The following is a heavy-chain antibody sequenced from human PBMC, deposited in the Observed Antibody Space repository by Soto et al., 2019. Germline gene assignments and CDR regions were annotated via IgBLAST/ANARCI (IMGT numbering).Heavy chain of an antibody. D-gene: IGHD4-17*01. CDR3: AKDSTVTTSLYFYYYGFDV. Sequence: VQLLESGGGLVQPGGSLRLACTASGFTFNHYAMSWVRQAPGKGLEWFSAVSGRGGSTKYADSVKGRFLISRDKSTCTLYLQMDSDTLEDKAVYYCAKDSTVTTSLYFYYYGFDVLGQGTTVTVSS. J-gene: IGHJ6*01. V-gene: IGHV3-23*01. CDR1: GFTFNHYA. CDR2: VSGRGGST.